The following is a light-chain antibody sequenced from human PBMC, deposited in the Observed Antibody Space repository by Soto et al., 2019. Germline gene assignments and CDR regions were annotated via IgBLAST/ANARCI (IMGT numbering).Light chain of an antibody. Sequence: EIVLTQSPGTLSLSPGERATLSCRASQSVSSSYLAWYQQKPGQAPRLLIYDASSRATGIPDRFSGSGSGTDFTLAISRLEPEDFAAYYCQQYPGYTFGQGTKLEIK. V-gene: IGKV3-20*01. CDR2: DAS. CDR1: QSVSSSY. J-gene: IGKJ2*01. CDR3: QQYPGYT.